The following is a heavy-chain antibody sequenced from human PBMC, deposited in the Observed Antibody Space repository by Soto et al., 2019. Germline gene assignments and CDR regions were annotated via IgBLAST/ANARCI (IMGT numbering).Heavy chain of an antibody. V-gene: IGHV3-9*01. J-gene: IGHJ6*02. CDR2: LSWNSGSV. CDR3: VKDRSVYCTGARCERRDYFYYYGMDV. CDR1: GFTFDDYA. D-gene: IGHD2-8*02. Sequence: EVQLVESGGGLVQPGRSLRLSCAASGFTFDDYAMHWVRQAPGRGLEWVSGLSWNSGSVGYADSVKGRFTISRDNAKNSLYLQMNSLRAEDTALYYCVKDRSVYCTGARCERRDYFYYYGMDVWGQGTTVTASS.